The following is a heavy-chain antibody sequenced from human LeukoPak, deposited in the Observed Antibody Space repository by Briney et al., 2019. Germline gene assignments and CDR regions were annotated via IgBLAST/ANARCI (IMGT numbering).Heavy chain of an antibody. CDR3: ARFYFEWQGYYYYGMDV. Sequence: SETLSLTCTVSGGSISSFYWSWIRQPPGKGLEYIGYIYNSGSTNYNPSLKSRVTISVDKSKNQFSLKLSSVTAADTAVYYCARFYFEWQGYYYYGMDVWGQGTTVTVSS. V-gene: IGHV4-59*12. D-gene: IGHD3-9*01. J-gene: IGHJ6*02. CDR2: IYNSGST. CDR1: GGSISSFY.